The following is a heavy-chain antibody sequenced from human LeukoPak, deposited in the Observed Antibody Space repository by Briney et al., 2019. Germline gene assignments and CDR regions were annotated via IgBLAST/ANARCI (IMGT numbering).Heavy chain of an antibody. V-gene: IGHV1-18*01. CDR3: ARDAVGYYYYGMDV. Sequence: VASVKVSCKASGYTFTSYGISWVRQAPGQGLEWMGWISAYNGNTNYAQKLQGRVTMTTDTSTSTAYMELRSLRSDDTAVYYCARDAVGYYYYGMDVWGQGTTVTVSS. CDR2: ISAYNGNT. J-gene: IGHJ6*02. CDR1: GYTFTSYG.